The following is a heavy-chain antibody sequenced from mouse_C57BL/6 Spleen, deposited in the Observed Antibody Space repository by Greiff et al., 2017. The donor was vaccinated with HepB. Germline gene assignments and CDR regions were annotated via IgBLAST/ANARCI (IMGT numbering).Heavy chain of an antibody. D-gene: IGHD2-1*01. J-gene: IGHJ4*01. CDR2: INPGSGGT. V-gene: IGHV1-54*01. CDR3: ARDYGNYGVATDY. CDR1: GYAFTNYL. Sequence: VKLQESGAELVRPGTSVKVSCKASGYAFTNYLIEWVKQRPGQGLEWIGVINPGSGGTNYNEKFKGKATLTADKSSSTAYMQLSSLTSEDSAVYFCARDYGNYGVATDYWGQGTSVTVSS.